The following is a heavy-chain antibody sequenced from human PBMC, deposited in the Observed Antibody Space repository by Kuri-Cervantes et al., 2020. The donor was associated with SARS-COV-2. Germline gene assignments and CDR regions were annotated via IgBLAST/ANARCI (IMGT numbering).Heavy chain of an antibody. CDR2: ISPSGGST. V-gene: IGHV1-46*03. J-gene: IGHJ4*02. Sequence: ASVKVSCKASGYTFTGYYMHWVRQTPGQGLEWMGIISPSGGSTSYAQKFQGRVTMTRDTSTSTVYMELSSLRSEDTAVYYCARGFIDIVVVPAAPGRHFDYWGQGTLVTVSS. CDR1: GYTFTGYY. D-gene: IGHD2-2*01. CDR3: ARGFIDIVVVPAAPGRHFDY.